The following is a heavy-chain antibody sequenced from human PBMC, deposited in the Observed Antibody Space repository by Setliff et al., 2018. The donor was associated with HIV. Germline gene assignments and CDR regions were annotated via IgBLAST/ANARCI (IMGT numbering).Heavy chain of an antibody. CDR2: INGGNGNT. D-gene: IGHD3-10*01. CDR1: GYTFSDYA. Sequence: ASVKVSCKASGYTFSDYAIQWVRQAPGQRLEWVAWINGGNGNTKYSQKFQGRVTITRDTFANTAYMEMNSLRAEDAAVYYCAREVWSEDDNWGQGTLVTVSS. CDR3: AREVWSEDDN. J-gene: IGHJ4*02. V-gene: IGHV1-3*01.